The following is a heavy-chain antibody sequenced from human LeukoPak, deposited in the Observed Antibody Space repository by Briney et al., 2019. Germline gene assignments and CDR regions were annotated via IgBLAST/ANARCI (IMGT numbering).Heavy chain of an antibody. J-gene: IGHJ4*02. CDR2: IGGTGDKT. Sequence: GGSLRLSCVVSGFTFRHYDMTWVRQAPGKGLEWVSVIGGTGDKTYYADSVKGRFTISRDNSKNMLYLQMNSLRAEDTAVYYCAKGEVNFDYWGQGTLVTVSS. V-gene: IGHV3-23*01. CDR3: AKGEVNFDY. CDR1: GFTFRHYD. D-gene: IGHD1-26*01.